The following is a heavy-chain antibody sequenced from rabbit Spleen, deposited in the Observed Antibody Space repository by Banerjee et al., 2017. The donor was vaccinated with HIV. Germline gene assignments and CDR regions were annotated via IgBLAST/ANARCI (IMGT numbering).Heavy chain of an antibody. D-gene: IGHD4-1*01. CDR3: VRDLDGVIGWNFGW. CDR2: INAVTGKA. J-gene: IGHJ3*01. CDR1: GFSFSTTDF. Sequence: QEQLVESGGGLVKPGASLTLTCKASGFSFSTTDFMCWVRQAPGKGLQWIACINAVTGKAVYATWAKGRFTFSKTSSTTVTLQLNSLTAADTATYFCVRDLDGVIGWNFGWWGQGTLVTVS. V-gene: IGHV1S45*01.